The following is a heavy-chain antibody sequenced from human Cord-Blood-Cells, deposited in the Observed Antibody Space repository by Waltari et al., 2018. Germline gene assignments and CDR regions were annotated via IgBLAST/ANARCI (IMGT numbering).Heavy chain of an antibody. J-gene: IGHJ3*02. CDR3: ARTNCSSTSCYAFDI. V-gene: IGHV4-38-2*01. CDR2: IYHSGST. CDR1: GYSISSGYY. D-gene: IGHD2-2*01. Sequence: QVQLQELGPGLVKPSETLSLTCAVSGYSISSGYYWGWIRQPPGKGLEWIGSIYHSGSTYYNPSLKSRVTISVDTSKNQFSLKLSSVTAADTAVYYCARTNCSSTSCYAFDIWGQGTMVTVSS.